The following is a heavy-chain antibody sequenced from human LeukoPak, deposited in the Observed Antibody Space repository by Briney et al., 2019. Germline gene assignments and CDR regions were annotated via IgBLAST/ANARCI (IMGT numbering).Heavy chain of an antibody. V-gene: IGHV3-64D*09. CDR1: GFTLRSHS. CDR3: VKDLSGSYSFDY. Sequence: WGGPRLSRATPGFTLRSHSMRWGPQAPGEGLEYVSGISHNGDNTYYPDSVKGRFTVSRDNSKNTLYLQVSSLRAEDTAVYYCVKDLSGSYSFDYWGQGALVTVSP. CDR2: ISHNGDNT. D-gene: IGHD1-26*01. J-gene: IGHJ4*02.